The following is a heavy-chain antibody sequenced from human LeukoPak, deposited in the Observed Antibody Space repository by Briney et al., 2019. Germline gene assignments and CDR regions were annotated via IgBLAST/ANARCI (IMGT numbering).Heavy chain of an antibody. J-gene: IGHJ5*02. CDR2: INSDGSTT. D-gene: IGHD2-15*01. V-gene: IGHV3-74*01. CDR1: GFTFSSYW. Sequence: GGSLRLSCAASGFTFSSYWMHWVRQAPGKGLVWVSRINSDGSTTNYADSVKGRFTISRDNAENTMYLQMNSLRVEDTAVYYCTRRVSATRWYDPWGQGTLVTVSS. CDR3: TRRVSATRWYDP.